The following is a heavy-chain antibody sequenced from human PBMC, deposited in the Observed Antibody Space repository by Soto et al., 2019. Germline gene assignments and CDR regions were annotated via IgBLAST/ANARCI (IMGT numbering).Heavy chain of an antibody. J-gene: IGHJ4*02. CDR3: GGNEHNRASSFDY. D-gene: IGHD2-21*01. CDR1: GGSISSYY. CDR2: IYYSGST. Sequence: SETLSLTCTVSGGSISSYYWSWIRQPPGKGLEWIGYIYYSGSTNYNPSLKSRVTISVDTSKNQFSLKLSSVTAADAAVYYCGGNEHNRASSFDYWGQGTLVTVSS. V-gene: IGHV4-59*08.